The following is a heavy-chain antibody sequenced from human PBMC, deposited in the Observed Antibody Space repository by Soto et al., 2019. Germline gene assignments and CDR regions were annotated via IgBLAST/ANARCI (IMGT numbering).Heavy chain of an antibody. CDR3: ARVWRSDDYYYYYYMDV. V-gene: IGHV3-7*01. J-gene: IGHJ6*03. CDR1: GFTFSSYW. CDR2: IKQDGSEK. Sequence: PGGSLRLSCAASGFTFSSYWMSWVRQAPGKGLEWVANIKQDGSEKYYVDSVKGRFTISRDNAKNSLYLQMNSLRAEDTAVYYCARVWRSDDYYYYYYMDVWGEGTTVTVSS. D-gene: IGHD3-10*01.